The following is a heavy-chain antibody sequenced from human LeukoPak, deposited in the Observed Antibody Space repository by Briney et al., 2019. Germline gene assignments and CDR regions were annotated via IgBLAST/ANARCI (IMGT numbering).Heavy chain of an antibody. D-gene: IGHD1-26*01. J-gene: IGHJ4*02. CDR3: ARDRVVGALGY. CDR2: INSDGSGT. Sequence: GGSLRLSCAASGFTFSSYWMHWVRQAPGKGLVWVSRINSDGSGTSYADSVKGRFTISRDNAKNTLYLQMNSLRAEDTAVYYCARDRVVGALGYWGQGTLVTVSS. CDR1: GFTFSSYW. V-gene: IGHV3-74*01.